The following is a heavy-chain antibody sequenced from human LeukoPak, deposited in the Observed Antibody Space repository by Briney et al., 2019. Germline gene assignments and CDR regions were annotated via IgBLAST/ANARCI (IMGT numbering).Heavy chain of an antibody. CDR2: TYYRSKWHN. CDR3: ARARTDYGDYGGWFDP. V-gene: IGHV6-1*01. D-gene: IGHD4-17*01. Sequence: SQTLSLTCAISGDSVSSNSAAWNWIRQSPSRGLEWLGRTYYRSKWHNDYAVSVKSRITINPDTSKNQFSLQLNSVTPEDTAVYYCARARTDYGDYGGWFDPWGQGTLVTVSS. J-gene: IGHJ5*02. CDR1: GDSVSSNSAA.